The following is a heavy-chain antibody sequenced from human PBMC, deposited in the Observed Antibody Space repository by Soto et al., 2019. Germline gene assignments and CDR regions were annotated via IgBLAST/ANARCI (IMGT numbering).Heavy chain of an antibody. J-gene: IGHJ5*02. CDR2: INTDGSTT. Sequence: EVQLVESGGTLVQPGGSLRLSCAASGFTFSTFWMHWVRQAPGKGLVWVSRINTDGSTTTYAASVKGRFTISRDNAKNTVYLQMDSLRAEDTAVYYCATVATNSYNWLDPWGQGTLVTVSS. CDR3: ATVATNSYNWLDP. D-gene: IGHD5-12*01. V-gene: IGHV3-74*01. CDR1: GFTFSTFW.